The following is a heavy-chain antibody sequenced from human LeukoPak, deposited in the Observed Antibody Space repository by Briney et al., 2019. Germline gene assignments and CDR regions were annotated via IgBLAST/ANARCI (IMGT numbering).Heavy chain of an antibody. CDR2: ISSSSSTI. J-gene: IGHJ6*03. D-gene: IGHD2-2*01. CDR3: AREGICSSTSYYQSHYYYYMDV. V-gene: IGHV3-48*01. CDR1: GFTFSSYS. Sequence: SGGSLRLSCAASGFTFSSYSMNWVRQAPGKGLEWVSYISSSSSTIYYADSVKGRFTISRDNAKNSLYLQMNSLRAEDTAVYYCAREGICSSTSYYQSHYYYYMDVWGKGTTVTVSS.